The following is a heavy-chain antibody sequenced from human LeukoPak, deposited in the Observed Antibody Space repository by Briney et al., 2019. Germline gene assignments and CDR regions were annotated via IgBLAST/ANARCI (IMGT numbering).Heavy chain of an antibody. Sequence: GASVKVSCRASDYAFTKYAISWVRQAPGQGLEWMGWISTYNGNTNSAQKLQGRVTMTTDTSTSTAYMELRSLRSDDTAVYYCARESHVTREDYWGQGTLVTVSS. CDR1: DYAFTKYA. J-gene: IGHJ4*02. V-gene: IGHV1-18*01. D-gene: IGHD3-10*01. CDR3: ARESHVTREDY. CDR2: ISTYNGNT.